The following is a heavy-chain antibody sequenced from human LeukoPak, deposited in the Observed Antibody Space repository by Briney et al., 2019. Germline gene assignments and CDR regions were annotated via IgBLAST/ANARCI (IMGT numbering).Heavy chain of an antibody. Sequence: GGSLRLSCAASGFTVNNKYMNWVRQAPGKGLEWVSVISSGDSTYYADSVKGRFTISRDNSKNTLYLQMNSLRVEDTAVYFCGRDLSIGGVDYRGQGTLVTVSS. V-gene: IGHV3-53*01. CDR3: GRDLSIGGVDY. CDR2: ISSGDST. J-gene: IGHJ4*02. CDR1: GFTVNNKY. D-gene: IGHD6-25*01.